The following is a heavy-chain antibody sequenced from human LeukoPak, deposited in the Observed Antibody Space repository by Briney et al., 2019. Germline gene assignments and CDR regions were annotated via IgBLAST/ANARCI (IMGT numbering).Heavy chain of an antibody. V-gene: IGHV5-51*01. Sequence: GESLKISCKGSGYSFTSYWIGWVRQMPGKGLEWMGIIYPGDSDTRYSPSFQGQVTISADKSISTAYLQWSSLKASDTAMYYCVRPFSSTSAIGAFNIWGQGTMVTVSS. CDR1: GYSFTSYW. J-gene: IGHJ3*02. CDR3: VRPFSSTSAIGAFNI. CDR2: IYPGDSDT. D-gene: IGHD2-2*01.